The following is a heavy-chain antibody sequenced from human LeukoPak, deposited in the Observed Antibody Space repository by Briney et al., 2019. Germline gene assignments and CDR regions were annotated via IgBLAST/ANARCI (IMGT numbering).Heavy chain of an antibody. D-gene: IGHD5-12*01. V-gene: IGHV3-11*06. CDR1: GFTFSDYY. J-gene: IGHJ4*02. CDR3: ARDRSGSPDY. CDR2: ISSSSSYT. Sequence: PGGSLRLSCAASGFTFSDYYMSWIRQAPGKGLEWVSDISSSSSYTNYVDSVKGRFTISRDNTKNSLYLQMNSLRAEDTAVYYCARDRSGSPDYWGQGTLVTVSS.